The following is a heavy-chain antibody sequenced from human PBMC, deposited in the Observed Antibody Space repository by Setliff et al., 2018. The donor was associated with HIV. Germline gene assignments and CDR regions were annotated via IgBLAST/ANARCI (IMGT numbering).Heavy chain of an antibody. CDR3: ARDPGYTSGSTFHFDY. V-gene: IGHV4-4*07. D-gene: IGHD5-18*01. CDR1: GASMSGFY. Sequence: SLTCSVSGASMSGFYWNWIRQPAGKGLEWIGRIHSGGSTNHNPSLKSRVTMSVDTSKNHFSLSLSSVTAADTAVYFCARDPGYTSGSTFHFDYWGQGTLVTVSS. CDR2: IHSGGST. J-gene: IGHJ4*02.